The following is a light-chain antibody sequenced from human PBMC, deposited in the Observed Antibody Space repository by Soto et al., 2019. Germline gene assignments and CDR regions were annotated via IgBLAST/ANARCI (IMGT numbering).Light chain of an antibody. CDR2: QVT. Sequence: QSLLTQPASVSGSLGQSITISCTGTTRDIAGYNYISWYQQLPGKAPKLMIYQVTIRPSGISNRFSGSKSGNTASLTISGLQAEDEADYYCTSFSSSTSIYVFGTGTKVTV. CDR3: TSFSSSTSIYV. CDR1: TRDIAGYNY. V-gene: IGLV2-14*01. J-gene: IGLJ1*01.